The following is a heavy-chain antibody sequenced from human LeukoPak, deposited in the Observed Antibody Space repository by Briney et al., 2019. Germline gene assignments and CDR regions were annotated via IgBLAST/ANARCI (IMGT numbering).Heavy chain of an antibody. D-gene: IGHD6-19*01. Sequence: SVKVSCKASGGTFSSYAISWVRRAPGQGLEWMGGIIPIFGTANYAQKFQGRVTITADESTSTAYMELSSLRSEDTAVYYCARDRPEAGTAQYNWFDPWGQGTLVTVSS. J-gene: IGHJ5*02. CDR2: IIPIFGTA. CDR3: ARDRPEAGTAQYNWFDP. V-gene: IGHV1-69*13. CDR1: GGTFSSYA.